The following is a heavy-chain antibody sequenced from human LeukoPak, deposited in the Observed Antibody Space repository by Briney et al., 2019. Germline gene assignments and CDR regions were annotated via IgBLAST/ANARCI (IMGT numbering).Heavy chain of an antibody. CDR1: GFTFDDYA. J-gene: IGHJ4*02. Sequence: GRSLRLTCAASGFTFDDYAMHWVRQAPGKGLEWVSGISWNSGSIGYADSVKGRFTISRDNAKNSLYLQMNSLRAEDTALYYCVKEAEYGDYTYYFDYWGQGTLVTVSS. D-gene: IGHD4-17*01. CDR2: ISWNSGSI. V-gene: IGHV3-9*01. CDR3: VKEAEYGDYTYYFDY.